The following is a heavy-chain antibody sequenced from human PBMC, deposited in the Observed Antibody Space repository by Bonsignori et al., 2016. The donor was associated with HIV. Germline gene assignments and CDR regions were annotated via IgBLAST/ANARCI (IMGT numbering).Heavy chain of an antibody. J-gene: IGHJ4*02. CDR2: INHSGST. V-gene: IGHV4-34*01. CDR3: ARRGALYSSSSD. Sequence: WIRQPPGKGLEWIGEINHSGSTNYNPSLKSRVTISVDTSKNQFSLKLSSVTAADTAVYYCARRGALYSSSSDWGQGTLVTVSS. D-gene: IGHD6-6*01.